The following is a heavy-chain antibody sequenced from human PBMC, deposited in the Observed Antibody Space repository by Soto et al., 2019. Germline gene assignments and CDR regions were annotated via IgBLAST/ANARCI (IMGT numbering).Heavy chain of an antibody. CDR2: IQSGGTT. Sequence: PGGSLRLSCAASGFTVSSKYMTGVRQAPGKGLEWVSLIQSGGTTYYADSVKGRFTISRDTSENTLQLQMDSLRDEDTAVYYCARDDVLCDGGRCYGIPLDVWGKGNPGHRLL. J-gene: IGHJ6*04. V-gene: IGHV3-66*01. CDR3: ARDDVLCDGGRCYGIPLDV. CDR1: GFTVSSKY. D-gene: IGHD2-15*01.